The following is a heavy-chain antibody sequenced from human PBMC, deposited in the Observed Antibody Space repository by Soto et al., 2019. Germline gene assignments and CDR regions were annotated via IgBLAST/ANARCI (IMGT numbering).Heavy chain of an antibody. D-gene: IGHD2-2*01. CDR2: IYPGDSDT. J-gene: IGHJ5*02. CDR3: ARSDCSSTSCYRGIGWFDP. CDR1: GYSFTSYW. V-gene: IGHV5-51*01. Sequence: GESLKISCKGSGYSFTSYWIGWVRQMPGKGLEWMGIIYPGDSDTRYSPSFQGQVTISADKSISTAYLQWSSLKASDTAMYYCARSDCSSTSCYRGIGWFDPWGQGTLVTVSS.